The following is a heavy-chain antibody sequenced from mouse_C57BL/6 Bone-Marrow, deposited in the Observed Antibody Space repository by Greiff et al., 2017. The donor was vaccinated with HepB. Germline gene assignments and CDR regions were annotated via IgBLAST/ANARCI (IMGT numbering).Heavy chain of an antibody. V-gene: IGHV5-16*01. CDR2: INYDGSST. Sequence: EVKLVESEGGLVQPGSSMKLSCTASGFTFSDYYMAWVRQVPEKGLEWVANINYDGSSTYYLDSLKSRFIISRDNAKNILYLQMSSLKSEDTATYYCARDRGYYSYYYAMDYWGQGTSVTVSS. CDR1: GFTFSDYY. J-gene: IGHJ4*01. D-gene: IGHD1-1*01. CDR3: ARDRGYYSYYYAMDY.